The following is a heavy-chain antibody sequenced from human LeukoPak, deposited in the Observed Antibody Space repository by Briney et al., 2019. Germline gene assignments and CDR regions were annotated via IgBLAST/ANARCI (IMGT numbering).Heavy chain of an antibody. D-gene: IGHD2/OR15-2a*01. Sequence: GGSLRLSCIASGFTFRGYDRSWVRQTPGKGLVWVAFIRFNGDTQNYSDSVKGRFTISRDNSKSTLFLQVSSLRAEDTAVYYCAKGPLSHFDYWGQGTLVTVSS. CDR2: IRFNGDTQ. V-gene: IGHV3-30*02. J-gene: IGHJ4*02. CDR1: GFTFRGYD. CDR3: AKGPLSHFDY.